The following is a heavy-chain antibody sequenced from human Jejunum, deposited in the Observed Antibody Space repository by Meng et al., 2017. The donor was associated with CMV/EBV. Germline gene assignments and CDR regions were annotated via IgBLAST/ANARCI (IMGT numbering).Heavy chain of an antibody. Sequence: SYGMNWVRQAPGKGLEWVSSLSPTSAYIYYAESLQGRFTISRDNANNSVYLQLNSLRAEDTAVYYCARRSCTTMFCESRDAFDVWGQGTMVTVSS. CDR3: ARRSCTTMFCESRDAFDV. V-gene: IGHV3-21*06. J-gene: IGHJ3*01. D-gene: IGHD3-9*01. CDR2: LSPTSAYI. CDR1: SYG.